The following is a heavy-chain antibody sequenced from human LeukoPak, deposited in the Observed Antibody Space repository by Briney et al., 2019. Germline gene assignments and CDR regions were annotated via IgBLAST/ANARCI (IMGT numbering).Heavy chain of an antibody. Sequence: GASVKVSCKASGHTFTSYAMHWVRQAPRQRLEWMGWINAGNGNTKYSQRFQGRVTITGDTSASTAYMELSSLRSEDTAVYYCARIRVPIAVAGITDSFDYWGQGTLVTVSS. CDR3: ARIRVPIAVAGITDSFDY. CDR1: GHTFTSYA. D-gene: IGHD6-19*01. J-gene: IGHJ4*02. CDR2: INAGNGNT. V-gene: IGHV1-3*01.